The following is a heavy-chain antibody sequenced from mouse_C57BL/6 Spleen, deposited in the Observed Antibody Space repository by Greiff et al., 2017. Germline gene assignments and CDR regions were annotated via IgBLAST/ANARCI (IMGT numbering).Heavy chain of an antibody. CDR2: IDPSDSYT. CDR3: ARGGTMVTTRAMDY. J-gene: IGHJ4*01. D-gene: IGHD2-2*01. V-gene: IGHV1-69*01. CDR1: GYTFTSYW. Sequence: VQLQQSGAELVMPGASVKLSCKASGYTFTSYWMHWVKQRPGQGLEWIGEIDPSDSYTNYNQKFKGKSTLTVDKSSSTAYMQLSSLTSEDSAVYYCARGGTMVTTRAMDYWGQGTSVTVSS.